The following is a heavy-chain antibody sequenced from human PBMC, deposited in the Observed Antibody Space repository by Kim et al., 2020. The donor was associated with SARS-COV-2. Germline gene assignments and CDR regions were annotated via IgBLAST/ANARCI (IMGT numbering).Heavy chain of an antibody. CDR2: IYPGDSDT. J-gene: IGHJ5*02. D-gene: IGHD3-3*01. CDR1: GYSFTSYW. V-gene: IGHV5-51*01. Sequence: GESLKISCKGSGYSFTSYWIGWVRQMPGKGLEWMGIIYPGDSDTRYSPSFQGQVTISADKSISTAYLQWSSLKASDTAMYYCARDQNYDFWSGYYTGGWFDPWGQGTLVTVSS. CDR3: ARDQNYDFWSGYYTGGWFDP.